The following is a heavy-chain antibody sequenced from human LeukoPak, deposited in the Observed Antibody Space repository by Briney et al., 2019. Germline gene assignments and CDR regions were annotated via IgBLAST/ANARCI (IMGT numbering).Heavy chain of an antibody. V-gene: IGHV5-51*01. D-gene: IGHD7-27*01. Sequence: GESLKISCQGSGYSFTTYWIGWVRQMAGKDLEDWGIINPGDSDTRYSASFQGQVTISADKSINTAYLQWSSLKASDTAMYYCARLGTYWSNYYFEYWGQGTLVTVSS. CDR2: INPGDSDT. J-gene: IGHJ4*02. CDR3: ARLGTYWSNYYFEY. CDR1: GYSFTTYW.